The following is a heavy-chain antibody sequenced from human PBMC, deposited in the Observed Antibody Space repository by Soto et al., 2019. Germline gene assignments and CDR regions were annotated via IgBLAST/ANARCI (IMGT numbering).Heavy chain of an antibody. CDR1: GFTFSSYA. D-gene: IGHD6-19*01. CDR3: EKDLKGIAVAGQLWDY. Sequence: PGGSLRLSCAASGFTFSSYAMSWVRQAPGKGLEWVSAISGSGGSTYYADSVKGRFTISRDNSKNTLYLQMNSLRAEDTAVYYCEKDLKGIAVAGQLWDYWGQGTLVTVSS. V-gene: IGHV3-23*01. CDR2: ISGSGGST. J-gene: IGHJ4*02.